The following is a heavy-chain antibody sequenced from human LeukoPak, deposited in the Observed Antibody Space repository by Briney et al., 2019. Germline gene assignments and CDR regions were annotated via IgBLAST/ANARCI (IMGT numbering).Heavy chain of an antibody. J-gene: IGHJ4*02. CDR3: ARGYCSNAVCSLGPTQA. D-gene: IGHD2-8*01. Sequence: SVEVSCKASGGTFNSYAISWVRQAPGQGIEWMGGIIPIFGTTNYARKFRGRVTLTADKSTRTAYMELSRLRSDDTAVYYCARGYCSNAVCSLGPTQAWGQGTLVTVSS. V-gene: IGHV1-69*06. CDR2: IIPIFGTT. CDR1: GGTFNSYA.